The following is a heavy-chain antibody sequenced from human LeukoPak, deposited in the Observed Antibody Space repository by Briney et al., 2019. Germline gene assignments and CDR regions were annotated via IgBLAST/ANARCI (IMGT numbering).Heavy chain of an antibody. J-gene: IGHJ3*02. V-gene: IGHV1-2*02. CDR3: ARGAVWENYYDSSGYYYEAFDI. Sequence: ASVKVSCKASGYTFTGYYMHWVRQAPGQGLEWMGWINPNSGGTNYAQKFQGRVTMTRDTSISTAYMELSRLRSDDTAVYYCARGAVWENYYDSSGYYYEAFDIWGQGTMVTVSS. D-gene: IGHD3-22*01. CDR2: INPNSGGT. CDR1: GYTFTGYY.